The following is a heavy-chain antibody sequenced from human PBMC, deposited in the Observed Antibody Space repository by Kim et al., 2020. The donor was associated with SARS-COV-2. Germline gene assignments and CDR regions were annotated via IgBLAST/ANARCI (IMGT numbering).Heavy chain of an antibody. CDR3: AREGGFLEWLSEYYFDY. Sequence: GGSLRLSCAASGFTFSSYGMHWVRQAPGKGLEWVAVIWYDGSNKYYADSVKGRFTISRDNSKNTLYLQMNSLRAEDTAVYYCAREGGFLEWLSEYYFDYWGQGTLVTVSS. CDR1: GFTFSSYG. J-gene: IGHJ4*02. D-gene: IGHD3-3*01. V-gene: IGHV3-33*01. CDR2: IWYDGSNK.